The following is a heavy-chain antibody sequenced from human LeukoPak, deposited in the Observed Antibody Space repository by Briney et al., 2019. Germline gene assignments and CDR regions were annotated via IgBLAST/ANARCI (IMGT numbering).Heavy chain of an antibody. CDR3: ARHAVVITTGAFDI. D-gene: IGHD3-22*01. Sequence: GGSLRLSCAASGFTVSSNYMSWVRQAPGKGLEWVSVIYSGGSTYYADSVKGRFTISRDNSKNTLYLQMNSLRAEDTAVYYCARHAVVITTGAFDIWGQGTMVTVSS. J-gene: IGHJ3*02. V-gene: IGHV3-53*01. CDR2: IYSGGST. CDR1: GFTVSSNY.